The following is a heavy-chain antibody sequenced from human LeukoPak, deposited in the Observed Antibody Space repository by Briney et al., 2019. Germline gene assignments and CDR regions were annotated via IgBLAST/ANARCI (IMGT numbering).Heavy chain of an antibody. CDR2: IYPGDSAT. Sequence: GESLKISCKGSGYSFTSYWIGWVRQMPGKGLEWMGIIYPGDSATRYSPSFQGQVTISADKSISTAYLQWSSLKASDTAMYYCARHLSEYLDYYYYMDVWGKGTTVTVSS. D-gene: IGHD2/OR15-2a*01. J-gene: IGHJ6*03. CDR1: GYSFTSYW. CDR3: ARHLSEYLDYYYYMDV. V-gene: IGHV5-51*01.